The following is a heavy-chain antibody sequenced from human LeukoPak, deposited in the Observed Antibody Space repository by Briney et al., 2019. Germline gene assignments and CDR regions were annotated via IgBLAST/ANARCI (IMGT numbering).Heavy chain of an antibody. CDR1: GFSFSSYW. V-gene: IGHV3-7*01. J-gene: IGHJ4*02. CDR3: ARLIAAAGNYFDY. D-gene: IGHD6-13*01. CDR2: IKEDGSDK. Sequence: GGSLRLSCAASGFSFSSYWMTWVRQAPGKGLEWVANIKEDGSDKYYVDSVKGRFTISRDNAKNSLYLQMNSLRAEDTAVYYCARLIAAAGNYFDYWGQGTLVTVSS.